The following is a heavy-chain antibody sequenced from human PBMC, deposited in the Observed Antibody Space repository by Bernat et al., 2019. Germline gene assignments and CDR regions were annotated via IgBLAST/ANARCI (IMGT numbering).Heavy chain of an antibody. J-gene: IGHJ4*02. CDR3: TKDGGRIVVLPAY. D-gene: IGHD2-2*01. CDR1: GFTFTNYA. Sequence: VQLVESGGGLVQPGGSLRLSCAASGFTFTNYAMNWVRQAPGKGLEWVSGISGSGDSTYYADSVKGRFTISRDNSKNTLYMQMNSLRADDTAVYYCTKDGGRIVVLPAYWGQGTLVTVSS. V-gene: IGHV3-23*04. CDR2: ISGSGDST.